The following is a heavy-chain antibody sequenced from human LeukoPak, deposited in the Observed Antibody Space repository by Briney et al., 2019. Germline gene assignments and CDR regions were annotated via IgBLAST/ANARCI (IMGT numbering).Heavy chain of an antibody. CDR2: IYHSGST. V-gene: IGHV4-30-2*01. CDR1: GGSISSGGYS. D-gene: IGHD6-13*01. Sequence: SETLSLTCAVSGGSISSGGYSWSWIRQLPGKGLEWIGYIYHSGSTYYNPSLKSRVTISVDRSKNQFSLKLSSVTAADTAVYYCARGSSSFNWFDPWGQGTLVTVSS. J-gene: IGHJ5*02. CDR3: ARGSSSFNWFDP.